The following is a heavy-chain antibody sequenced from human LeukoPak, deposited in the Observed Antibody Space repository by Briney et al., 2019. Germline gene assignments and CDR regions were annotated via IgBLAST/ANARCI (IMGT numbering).Heavy chain of an antibody. Sequence: GASVKVSCKASGYTFTSYYMHWVRQAPGQGLEWMGIINPSGGSTSYAQKFQGRFTMTRDMSTSTVYMELSSLRSEDTAVYYCARDALVTNAFDIWGQGTMVTVSS. V-gene: IGHV1-46*01. CDR1: GYTFTSYY. CDR3: ARDALVTNAFDI. D-gene: IGHD4-11*01. J-gene: IGHJ3*02. CDR2: INPSGGST.